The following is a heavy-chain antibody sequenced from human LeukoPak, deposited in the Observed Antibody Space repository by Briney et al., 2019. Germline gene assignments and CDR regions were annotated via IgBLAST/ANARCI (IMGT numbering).Heavy chain of an antibody. CDR3: ARGHNFGRLHPFDY. CDR2: IYSGGST. CDR1: GFTVSSNY. D-gene: IGHD3-9*01. J-gene: IGHJ4*02. Sequence: PGGSLRLSCAASGFTVSSNYMSWVRQAPGKGLEWVSVIYSGGSTYYADSVKGRFTISRDNSKNTLYFQMNSLRAEDTAVYYCARGHNFGRLHPFDYWGQGTLVTVSS. V-gene: IGHV3-66*01.